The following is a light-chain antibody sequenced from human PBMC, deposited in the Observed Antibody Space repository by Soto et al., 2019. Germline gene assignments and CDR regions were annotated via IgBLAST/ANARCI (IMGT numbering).Light chain of an antibody. J-gene: IGLJ1*01. V-gene: IGLV2-14*01. Sequence: QSVLTQPASVSGSPGQSITISCTGTSSDVGGYNYVSWYQQHPGKAPKLMIYEVSNRPSGISNRFSGSKSGNTASLTISGLQAEDEADYYCSSYRSSSPYVFGTGTKLTVL. CDR1: SSDVGGYNY. CDR2: EVS. CDR3: SSYRSSSPYV.